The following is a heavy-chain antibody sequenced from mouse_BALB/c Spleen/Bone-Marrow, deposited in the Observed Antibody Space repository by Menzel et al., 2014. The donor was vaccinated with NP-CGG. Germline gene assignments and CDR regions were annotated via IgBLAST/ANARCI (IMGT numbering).Heavy chain of an antibody. CDR1: GFDFSRYW. CDR2: INPDSGTI. D-gene: IGHD1-2*01. Sequence: EVQLQESGGGLVQPGGSLKLSCAASGFDFSRYWMTWVRQAPGKGLEWIGEINPDSGTINYTPSLKDKFIISRDNAKNTLYLQMSKVRSEDTALYYCARPGYYGYQGVWGAGTTVTVSS. J-gene: IGHJ1*01. CDR3: ARPGYYGYQGV. V-gene: IGHV4-1*02.